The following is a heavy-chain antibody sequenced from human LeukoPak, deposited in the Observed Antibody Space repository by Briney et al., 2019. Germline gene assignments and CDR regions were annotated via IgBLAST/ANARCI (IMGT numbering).Heavy chain of an antibody. D-gene: IGHD2-21*01. J-gene: IGHJ4*02. CDR3: ARPSDCGGDCNSGQFDY. CDR2: IYPGDSDT. V-gene: IGHV5-51*01. CDR1: GYSSTSYW. Sequence: GESLQISCKGSGYSSTSYWIGWVRQMPGKGREWMGIIYPGDSDTRYSPSFQGQVTISADKSIGTAYLQWSSLKASDTAMYYCARPSDCGGDCNSGQFDYWGQGTLVTVSS.